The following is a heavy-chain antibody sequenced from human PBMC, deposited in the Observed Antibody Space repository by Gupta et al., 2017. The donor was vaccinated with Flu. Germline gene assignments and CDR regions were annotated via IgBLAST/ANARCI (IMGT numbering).Heavy chain of an antibody. CDR2: IFHSGST. D-gene: IGHD4-17*01. CDR3: ATRPDYSDYGDPLY. V-gene: IGHV4-38-2*01. Sequence: QVHLRESGPGLVKPSETLSLTCHVSNYSISSGYYWGWIRQPPGKGLEWIGSIFHSGSTYYNLSLESRVTISVDTSRNQFSLRLTSVTAADTALYYCATRPDYSDYGDPLYWGQGTQVTVSS. J-gene: IGHJ4*02. CDR1: NYSISSGYY.